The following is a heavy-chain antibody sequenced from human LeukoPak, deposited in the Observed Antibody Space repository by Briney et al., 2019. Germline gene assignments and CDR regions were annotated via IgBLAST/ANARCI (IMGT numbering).Heavy chain of an antibody. CDR1: GFTFSNYA. CDR2: IKQDGSEK. CDR3: ARDKSRSGYYY. V-gene: IGHV3-7*03. D-gene: IGHD3-22*01. Sequence: PGGSLRLSCAASGFTFSNYAMSWVRQAPGKGLEWVANIKQDGSEKYHVDSVKGRFTISRDNAKNSLYLQMNSLRAEDTAVYYCARDKSRSGYYYWGQGTLVTVSS. J-gene: IGHJ4*02.